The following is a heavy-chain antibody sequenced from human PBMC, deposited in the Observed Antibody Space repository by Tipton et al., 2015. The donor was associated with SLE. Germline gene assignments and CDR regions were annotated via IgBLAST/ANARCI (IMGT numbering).Heavy chain of an antibody. CDR2: IYYSGST. D-gene: IGHD2-15*01. CDR1: GDSIGGFRYW. J-gene: IGHJ4*02. V-gene: IGHV4-39*07. CDR3: ARGSLGVVAASDY. Sequence: TLSLTCTVSGDSIGGFRYWWDWIRPPPGKGRVWDVCIYYSGSTTYNPSLKSRVSILLNTSKSQISLNLSSVTAADTAMYYCARGSLGVVAASDYWGQGTLVTVSS.